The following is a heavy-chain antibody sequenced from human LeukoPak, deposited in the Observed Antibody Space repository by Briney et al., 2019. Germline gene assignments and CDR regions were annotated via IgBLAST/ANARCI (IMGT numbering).Heavy chain of an antibody. Sequence: GGSLRLSCAASGFTFSSYEMNWVRQAPGEGLEWISYISTSGSSVKYADSVKGRFTISRDNAKNTLYLQMNSLRAEDTAVYYCARRGAVAGTFDYWGQGTLVTVSS. CDR2: ISTSGSSV. CDR1: GFTFSSYE. V-gene: IGHV3-48*03. D-gene: IGHD6-19*01. CDR3: ARRGAVAGTFDY. J-gene: IGHJ4*02.